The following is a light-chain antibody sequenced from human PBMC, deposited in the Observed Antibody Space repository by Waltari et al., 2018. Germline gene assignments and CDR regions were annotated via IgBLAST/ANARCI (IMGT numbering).Light chain of an antibody. J-gene: IGKJ4*01. CDR2: GAS. V-gene: IGKV3-15*01. CDR3: QQHNNWPLT. Sequence: EIVKTQSPATLSGSPGERATLSCRASQSGGSHLAWYQQKPGQAPRLLLSGASTGATGVPARFSGSGSGTEFTLTISSLQSEDFAIYYCQQHNNWPLTFGGGTKVESK. CDR1: QSGGSH.